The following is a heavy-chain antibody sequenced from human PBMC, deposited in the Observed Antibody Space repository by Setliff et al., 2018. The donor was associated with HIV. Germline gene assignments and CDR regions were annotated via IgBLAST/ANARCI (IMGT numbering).Heavy chain of an antibody. D-gene: IGHD6-13*01. CDR2: IHYSGNT. CDR3: ARRGSSWYSHWFDP. V-gene: IGHV4-31*03. CDR1: GGSISSGGYY. Sequence: SETLSLTCTVSGGSISSGGYYWSWIRQHPGKGLEWIGYIHYSGNTYYNPSLKSRVTISVDTSKSQFSLNVKSMTAADTAIYYCARRGSSWYSHWFDPWGQGTLVTVSS. J-gene: IGHJ5*02.